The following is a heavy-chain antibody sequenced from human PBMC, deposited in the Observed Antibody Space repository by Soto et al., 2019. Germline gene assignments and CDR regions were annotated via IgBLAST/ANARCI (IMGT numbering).Heavy chain of an antibody. Sequence: QVQLVQSGAEVKKPGASVKVSCKASGYTFTNYDINWVRQATGQGVEWMGWMNSDNGHTGYAQRFQGRVTMTRNTSIGTAYMELSSLTSEDTAVYYCARASGWFPYNWRQGTLVTVSS. J-gene: IGHJ4*02. D-gene: IGHD3-10*01. CDR1: GYTFTNYD. CDR3: ARASGWFPYN. CDR2: MNSDNGHT. V-gene: IGHV1-8*01.